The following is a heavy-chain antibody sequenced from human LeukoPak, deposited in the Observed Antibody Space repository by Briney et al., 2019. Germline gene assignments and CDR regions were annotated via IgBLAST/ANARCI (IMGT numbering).Heavy chain of an antibody. V-gene: IGHV3-23*01. Sequence: PGGSLRLSCAASGFSFSSYSINWIRQAPGKGLEWVSAISGSGGSTYYADSVKGRFTISRDNSKNTLYLQMNSLRAEDTAVYYCAKDLVRNSVHIVVVVAARASFDYWGQGTLVTVSS. CDR1: GFSFSSYS. J-gene: IGHJ4*02. CDR3: AKDLVRNSVHIVVVVAARASFDY. CDR2: ISGSGGST. D-gene: IGHD2-15*01.